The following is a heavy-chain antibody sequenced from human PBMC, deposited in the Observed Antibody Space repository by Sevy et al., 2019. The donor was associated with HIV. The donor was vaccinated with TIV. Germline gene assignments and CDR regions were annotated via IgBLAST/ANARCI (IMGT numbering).Heavy chain of an antibody. CDR2: IYSGGST. D-gene: IGHD1-26*01. Sequence: GGSLRLSCAASGFTVSSNYMSWVRQAPGKGLEWVSVIYSGGSTYYADSVKGRFTISRDNSKNTLYLQMNSLRAEDTAVYYCARGKSTSREENFDYRGQGTLVTVSS. V-gene: IGHV3-53*01. CDR3: ARGKSTSREENFDY. CDR1: GFTVSSNY. J-gene: IGHJ4*02.